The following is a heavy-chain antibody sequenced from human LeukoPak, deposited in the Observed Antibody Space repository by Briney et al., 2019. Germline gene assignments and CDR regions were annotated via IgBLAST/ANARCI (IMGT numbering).Heavy chain of an antibody. CDR3: VRERNNFWSGHHSIFDS. V-gene: IGHV3-74*01. D-gene: IGHD3-3*01. Sequence: GGSLRLSCAASGFIFSDHWMHWVRQAPGKGLAWLSRINNDGSSTIYADSVKGRFTFSRDNAESTLFLEMSSLRVEDTAVYYCVRERNNFWSGHHSIFDSWGQGTLVTVSS. CDR1: GFIFSDHW. CDR2: INNDGSST. J-gene: IGHJ4*02.